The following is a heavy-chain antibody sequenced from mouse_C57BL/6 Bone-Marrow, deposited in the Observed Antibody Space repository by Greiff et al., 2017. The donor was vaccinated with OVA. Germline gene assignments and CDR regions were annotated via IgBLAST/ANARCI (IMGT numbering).Heavy chain of an antibody. V-gene: IGHV1-4*01. CDR2: INPSSGYT. J-gene: IGHJ2*01. CDR1: GYTFTSYT. Sequence: VQLQQSGAELARPGASVKMSCKASGYTFTSYTMHWVKQRTGQGLEWIGYINPSSGYTKYNQKFKDKATLTADKSSSTAYMQLSSLTSEDSAVYYCARPRTAQATGYYIDYWGQGTTLTVSS. D-gene: IGHD3-2*02. CDR3: ARPRTAQATGYYIDY.